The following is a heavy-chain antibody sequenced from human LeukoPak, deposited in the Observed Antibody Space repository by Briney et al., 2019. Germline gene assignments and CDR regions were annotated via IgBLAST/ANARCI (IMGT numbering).Heavy chain of an antibody. V-gene: IGHV3-23*01. Sequence: GGSLRLSCAASGFTFSGYAMSWVRQAPGEGLEWVSAISGSGGSTYYADSVKGRFTISRDNSKNTLYLQMNSLRAEDTAVYYCARHDPNPYYDFWSGPTGYWGQGTLVTVSS. CDR3: ARHDPNPYYDFWSGPTGY. J-gene: IGHJ4*02. CDR2: ISGSGGST. D-gene: IGHD3-3*01. CDR1: GFTFSGYA.